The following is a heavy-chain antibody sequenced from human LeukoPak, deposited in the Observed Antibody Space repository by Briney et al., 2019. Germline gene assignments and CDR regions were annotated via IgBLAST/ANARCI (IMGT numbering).Heavy chain of an antibody. CDR1: GFTFSDYY. CDR3: AREIASPIGYN. J-gene: IGHJ3*02. D-gene: IGHD3-3*02. Sequence: GGSPRLSCAASGFTFSDYYMSWIRQAPGKGLEWVSYISSSGSTIYYADSVEGRFTISRDNAKNSLYLRMNSLRAEDTAVYYCAREIASPIGYNWGQGTMVTVSS. V-gene: IGHV3-11*01. CDR2: ISSSGSTI.